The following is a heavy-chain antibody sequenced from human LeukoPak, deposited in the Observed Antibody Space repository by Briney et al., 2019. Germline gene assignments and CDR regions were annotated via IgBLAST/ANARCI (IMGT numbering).Heavy chain of an antibody. CDR1: KFNFA. Sequence: PGGSLRLSCAASKFNFAMSWVRQPAGKGLEWVSAISGSGDSTFYADSVKGRFTISRDNSKNTLYLQMNSLRVEDTAVYYCAKGHFASSSFFDYWGQGTLVTVSS. CDR3: AKGHFASSSFFDY. J-gene: IGHJ4*02. CDR2: ISGSGDST. D-gene: IGHD6-6*01. V-gene: IGHV3-23*01.